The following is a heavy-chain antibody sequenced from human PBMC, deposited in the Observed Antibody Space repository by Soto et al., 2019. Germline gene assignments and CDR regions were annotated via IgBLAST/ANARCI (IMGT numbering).Heavy chain of an antibody. V-gene: IGHV4-39*01. CDR2: TYYNGNA. CDR1: GDSIDRSNYY. J-gene: IGHJ5*01. Sequence: SETLSLTCTVSGDSIDRSNYYWDWIRQPPGKGLEWIGTTYYNGNAYYNPSLKSRVTMSVDTTNNRLSLQLNSVSPDDTAVYYCARLIGNSWLDSWGQGTLVTVSS. CDR3: ARLIGNSWLDS.